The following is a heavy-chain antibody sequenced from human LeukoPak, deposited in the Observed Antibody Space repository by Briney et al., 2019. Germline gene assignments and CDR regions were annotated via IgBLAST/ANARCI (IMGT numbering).Heavy chain of an antibody. CDR2: ISYDGSNK. V-gene: IGHV3-30-3*01. J-gene: IGHJ4*02. CDR1: GFTFSSYA. CDR3: ARDLSHLYYFDY. Sequence: PGRSLRLSCAASGFTFSSYAMHWVRQAPGKGLERVAVISYDGSNKYYADSVKGRFTISRDNSKNTLYLQMNSLRAEDTAVYYCARDLSHLYYFDYWGQGTLVTVSS.